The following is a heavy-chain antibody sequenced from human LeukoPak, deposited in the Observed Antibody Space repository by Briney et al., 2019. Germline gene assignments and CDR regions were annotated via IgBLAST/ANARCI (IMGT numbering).Heavy chain of an antibody. CDR3: ARGKYYDFWSGYSLSYYFDY. CDR2: IYYSGST. Sequence: SETLSLTCTVSGGSISSSSYYWGWIRQPPGKGLEWIGSIYYSGSTYYNPSLKSRVTISVDTSKNQFSLKLSSVTAADTAVYYCARGKYYDFWSGYSLSYYFDYWGQGTLVTVSS. V-gene: IGHV4-39*07. D-gene: IGHD3-3*01. CDR1: GGSISSSSYY. J-gene: IGHJ4*02.